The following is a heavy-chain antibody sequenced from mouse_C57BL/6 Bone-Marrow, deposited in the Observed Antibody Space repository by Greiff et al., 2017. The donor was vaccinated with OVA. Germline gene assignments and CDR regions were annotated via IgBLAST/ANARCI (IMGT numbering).Heavy chain of an antibody. J-gene: IGHJ2*01. CDR3: ARDRASQIYPYY. Sequence: EVKLQESGPGLVKPSQSLSLTCSVTGYSITSGYYWNWIRQFPGNKLEWMGYISYDGSNNYNPYLKNRISITRDPSKNQFFLKLNSVTTEDTATYYCARDRASQIYPYYWGQGTTLTVSS. CDR1: GYSITSGYY. CDR2: ISYDGSN. D-gene: IGHD6-2*01. V-gene: IGHV3-6*01.